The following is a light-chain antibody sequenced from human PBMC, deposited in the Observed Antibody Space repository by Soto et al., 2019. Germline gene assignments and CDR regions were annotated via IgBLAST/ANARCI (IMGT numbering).Light chain of an antibody. CDR1: SSDVGGYNY. J-gene: IGLJ2*01. Sequence: QSALTQPASVSGSPGQSITISCTGTSSDVGGYNYVSWYQQHPGKAPKLMIYDVSNRPSGVSNRVSGSKSGNTASLTISGLLAEDEADYYCSSYTSSSTLVVFGGGTMLTVL. CDR3: SSYTSSSTLVV. CDR2: DVS. V-gene: IGLV2-14*01.